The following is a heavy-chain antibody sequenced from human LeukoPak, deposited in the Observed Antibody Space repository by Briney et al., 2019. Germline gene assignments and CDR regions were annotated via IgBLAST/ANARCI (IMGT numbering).Heavy chain of an antibody. CDR2: IYYSGST. D-gene: IGHD5-18*01. Sequence: SETLSLTCTVSGGSISSSSYYWGWIRQPPGKGLEWIGSIYYSGSTYYNPSLKSRVTISVDTSKNQFSLKLSSVTAADTAVYYCARYRASYGYYAFDIWGQGTMVTVSS. CDR1: GGSISSSSYY. J-gene: IGHJ3*02. CDR3: ARYRASYGYYAFDI. V-gene: IGHV4-39*01.